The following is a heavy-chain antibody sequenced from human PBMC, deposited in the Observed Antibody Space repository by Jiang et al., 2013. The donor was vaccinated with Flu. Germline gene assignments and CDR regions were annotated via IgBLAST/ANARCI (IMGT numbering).Heavy chain of an antibody. D-gene: IGHD3-22*01. V-gene: IGHV4-59*08. Sequence: GSGLVKPSETLSLTCTVSGGSISSYYWSWVRQPPGKGLEWIGYIYDSGSTNYNPSLESRVTISVDTSKNQFSLKLSSVTAADTAVYYCVRHGDLGGYYPYWGQGTLVTVSS. J-gene: IGHJ4*02. CDR2: IYDSGST. CDR3: VRHGDLGGYYPY. CDR1: GGSISSYY.